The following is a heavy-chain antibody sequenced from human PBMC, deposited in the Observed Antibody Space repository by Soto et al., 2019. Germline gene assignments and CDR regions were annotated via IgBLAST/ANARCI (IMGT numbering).Heavy chain of an antibody. CDR3: ARVVGLPGIAAAGAYYYYYGMDV. CDR1: GDSVSSNSAA. Sequence: SQTFSLTCAISGDSVSSNSAAWNWIRQSPSRGLEWLGRTYYRSKWYNDYAVSVKSRITINPDTSKNQFSLQLNSVTPEDTAVYYCARVVGLPGIAAAGAYYYYYGMDVWGQGTTVTVSS. CDR2: TYYRSKWYN. V-gene: IGHV6-1*01. D-gene: IGHD6-13*01. J-gene: IGHJ6*02.